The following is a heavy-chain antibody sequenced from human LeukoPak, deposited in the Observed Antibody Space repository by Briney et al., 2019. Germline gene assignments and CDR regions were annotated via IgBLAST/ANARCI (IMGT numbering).Heavy chain of an antibody. J-gene: IGHJ4*02. CDR2: IYYSGST. V-gene: IGHV4-59*01. D-gene: IGHD3-10*01. Sequence: SETLSLTCTVSGGSTINYYWNWIRQPPGQGLEWIGYIYYSGSTNYNPSLKSRVTISVDTSKKQVSLKLSSMTAADTAVYYCAREESITRTFAYWGQGALVTVSS. CDR1: GGSTINYY. CDR3: AREESITRTFAY.